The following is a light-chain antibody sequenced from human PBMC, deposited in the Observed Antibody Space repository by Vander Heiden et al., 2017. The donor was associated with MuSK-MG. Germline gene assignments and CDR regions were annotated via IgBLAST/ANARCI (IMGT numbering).Light chain of an antibody. J-gene: IGKJ1*01. CDR2: AAS. CDR3: QQWESTPQT. Sequence: IQMTHSPSPLSASVGDRVTITCRVSQSISSYLHCYHQKPGKAPTLLLYAASSSQTGVPSRISGSRSSRAFTLTISRLLPADFATYYCQQWESTPQTFGQGTKVEIK. V-gene: IGKV1-39*01. CDR1: QSISSY.